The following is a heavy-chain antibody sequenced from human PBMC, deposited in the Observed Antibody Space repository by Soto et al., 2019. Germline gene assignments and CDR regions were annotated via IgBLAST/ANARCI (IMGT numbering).Heavy chain of an antibody. CDR3: ARGSHKLHSYDSSGFYHYVDY. CDR2: INDSGST. Sequence: KTSETLSLTCAVYGGAFSDYSWTWIRQAPGKGLEWIVEINDSGSTNYTPSLERRVTISRDTSKNRFSLKLSSVTAADTAVYYCARGSHKLHSYDSSGFYHYVDYWGQGSLVTVSS. CDR1: GGAFSDYS. V-gene: IGHV4-34*01. J-gene: IGHJ4*02. D-gene: IGHD3-22*01.